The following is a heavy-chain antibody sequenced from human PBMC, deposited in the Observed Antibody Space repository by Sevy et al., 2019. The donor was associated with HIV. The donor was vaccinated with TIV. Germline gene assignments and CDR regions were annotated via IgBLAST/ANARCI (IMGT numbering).Heavy chain of an antibody. CDR3: ARGVRGTWIQLWCDY. D-gene: IGHD5-18*01. CDR2: IYYSGST. V-gene: IGHV4-30-4*01. CDR1: GGSISSGDYY. J-gene: IGHJ4*02. Sequence: SKTLSLTCTVSGGSISSGDYYWSWIRQPPGKGLEWIGYIYYSGSTYYNPSLKSRVTISVDTSKNQFSLKLSSVTAADMAVYYCARGVRGTWIQLWCDYWGQGTLVTVSS.